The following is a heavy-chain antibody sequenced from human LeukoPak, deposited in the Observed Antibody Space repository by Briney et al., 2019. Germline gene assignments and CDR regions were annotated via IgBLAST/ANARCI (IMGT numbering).Heavy chain of an antibody. CDR3: ARDGSYDSSGYWSDY. D-gene: IGHD3-22*01. Sequence: ASVKVSCKASGGTFSSYAISWVRQAPGQGLEWMGRIIPILGIANYAQKFQGRVTITADKSTSTAYMELSSLRSEDTAVYYCARDGSYDSSGYWSDYWGQGTLVTVSS. CDR2: IIPILGIA. V-gene: IGHV1-69*04. CDR1: GGTFSSYA. J-gene: IGHJ4*02.